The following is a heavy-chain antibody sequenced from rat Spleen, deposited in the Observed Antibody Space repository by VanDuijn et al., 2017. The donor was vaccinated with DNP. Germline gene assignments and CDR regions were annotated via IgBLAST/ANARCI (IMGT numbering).Heavy chain of an antibody. D-gene: IGHD5-1*01. CDR2: IWGDGNT. CDR3: TRESWGYVMDA. CDR1: GFSLTNYG. V-gene: IGHV2S75*01. Sequence: QVQLKESGPVLVQASETLSLTCTVSGFSLTNYGVIWVRQSPGKGLEWVGIIWGDGNTDYNSALKSRLSINRDTSKSQVFLKMNSLQTDDTAIYYCTRESWGYVMDAWGQGVSVTVSS. J-gene: IGHJ4*01.